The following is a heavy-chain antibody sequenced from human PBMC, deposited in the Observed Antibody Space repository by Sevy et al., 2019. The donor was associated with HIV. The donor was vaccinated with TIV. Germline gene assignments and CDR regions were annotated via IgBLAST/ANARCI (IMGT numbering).Heavy chain of an antibody. Sequence: GESLKISCAASGFNFSSYWMHWVRQAPGKGLVWVSRISSDGSITNYADSVKGRFTFSRDNAKNTMYLQMNSLRVEDTALYYCARAESVSTRNAMDVWGQGTTVTVSS. CDR1: GFNFSSYW. V-gene: IGHV3-74*01. D-gene: IGHD4-17*01. J-gene: IGHJ6*02. CDR2: ISSDGSIT. CDR3: ARAESVSTRNAMDV.